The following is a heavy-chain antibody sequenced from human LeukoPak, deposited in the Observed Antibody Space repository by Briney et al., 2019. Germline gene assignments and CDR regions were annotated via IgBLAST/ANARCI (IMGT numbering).Heavy chain of an antibody. J-gene: IGHJ4*02. CDR1: GGTFSSYA. D-gene: IGHD3-22*01. CDR3: ARDRYYYDSSGSYYFDF. Sequence: GSSVKVSCKASGGTFSSYAISWVRQAPGQGLEWMGGIIPIFGTANYAQKFQGRVTITTDESTSTAYMELSSLRSEDTAVYYCARDRYYYDSSGSYYFDFWGQGTLVTVSS. V-gene: IGHV1-69*05. CDR2: IIPIFGTA.